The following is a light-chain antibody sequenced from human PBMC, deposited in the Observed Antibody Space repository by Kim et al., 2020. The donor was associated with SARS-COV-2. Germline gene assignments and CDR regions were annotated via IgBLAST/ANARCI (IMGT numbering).Light chain of an antibody. CDR1: QDISNY. Sequence: DIQMTQSPSSLSASVGDRVTITCRARQDISNYLAWYQQKPGEAPKLLIYAASALESGVPSQFSGSGSGTDFTLTINSLQPEDVANYFCQQYKSTPHTFGQGTKLEI. CDR2: AAS. J-gene: IGKJ2*01. V-gene: IGKV1-27*01. CDR3: QQYKSTPHT.